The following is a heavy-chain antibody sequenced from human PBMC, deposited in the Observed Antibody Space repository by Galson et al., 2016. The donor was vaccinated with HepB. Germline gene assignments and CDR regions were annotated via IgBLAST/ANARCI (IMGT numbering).Heavy chain of an antibody. CDR1: GFIFSSHG. D-gene: IGHD3-9*01. V-gene: IGHV3-30*18. CDR3: AKAGDYDLLAGFDY. CDR2: VSNDGSDN. J-gene: IGHJ4*02. Sequence: SLRLSCAASGFIFSSHGMHWVRQTPGKGLEWVAAVSNDGSDNYYAHSVKGRFTISRDNSKNTLYPQMNSLRAEDTAVYYCAKAGDYDLLAGFDYWGQGTPVTVSS.